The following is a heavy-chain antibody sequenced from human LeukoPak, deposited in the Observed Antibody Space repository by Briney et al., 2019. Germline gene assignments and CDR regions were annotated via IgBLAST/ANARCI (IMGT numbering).Heavy chain of an antibody. V-gene: IGHV4-34*01. D-gene: IGHD6-19*01. CDR3: ARKSAVAGTGFYYYYYYMDV. CDR2: INHSGST. CDR1: GGSFSCYY. Sequence: SETLSLTCAVYGGSFSCYYWSWIRQPPGKVLEWIGGINHSGSTNYNPSLKSRVTISVDTSKNQFSLKLSSVTAADTAVYYCARKSAVAGTGFYYYYYYMDVWGKGTTVTISS. J-gene: IGHJ6*03.